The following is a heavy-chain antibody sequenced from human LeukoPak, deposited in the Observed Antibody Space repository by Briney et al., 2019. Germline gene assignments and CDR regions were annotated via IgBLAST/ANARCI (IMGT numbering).Heavy chain of an antibody. V-gene: IGHV1-46*04. D-gene: IGHD6-19*01. Sequence: ASVKVSCKACGYILTIHNMHWVRQAPGQGLEWMGIINPSTGHTSYAQKLQGRITINRDISTSTVYMELSSLRSEDTAVYYCARDSVAASNWFAPWSQGTLATV. J-gene: IGHJ5*02. CDR3: ARDSVAASNWFAP. CDR2: INPSTGHT. CDR1: GYILTIHN.